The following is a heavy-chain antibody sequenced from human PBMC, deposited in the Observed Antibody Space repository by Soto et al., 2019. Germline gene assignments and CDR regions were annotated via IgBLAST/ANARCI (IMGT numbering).Heavy chain of an antibody. J-gene: IGHJ4*02. V-gene: IGHV1-69*13. D-gene: IGHD5-18*01. CDR1: GGTFSSYA. Sequence: SVKVSCKASGGTFSSYAISWVRQAPGQGLEWMGGIIPIFGTANYAQKFQGRVTITADESTSTAYMELSSLRSEDTAVYYCARGRTGYSYGPAGYWGQGTPVTVSS. CDR3: ARGRTGYSYGPAGY. CDR2: IIPIFGTA.